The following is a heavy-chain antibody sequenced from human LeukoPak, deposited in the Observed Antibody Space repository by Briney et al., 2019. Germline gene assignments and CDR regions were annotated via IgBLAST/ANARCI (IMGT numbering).Heavy chain of an antibody. Sequence: QSGGSLRLSCAASGFTFSSYAMTWVRQAPGKGLEWVSAISGSGVSTYHADSVKGRFTISRDNSKNTLYLQMNSLRAEDTAVYFCAKAPRVDIVATPYDYWAQGTLVTVSS. CDR1: GFTFSSYA. D-gene: IGHD5-12*01. CDR2: ISGSGVST. V-gene: IGHV3-23*01. J-gene: IGHJ4*02. CDR3: AKAPRVDIVATPYDY.